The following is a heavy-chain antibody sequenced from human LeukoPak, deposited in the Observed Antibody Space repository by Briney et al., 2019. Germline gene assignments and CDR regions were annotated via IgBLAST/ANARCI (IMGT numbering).Heavy chain of an antibody. D-gene: IGHD5-24*01. CDR1: GYTLTSYD. Sequence: GASVKVSCKASGYTLTSYDINWVRQATGQGLEWMGWMNPNSGNTGYAQKFQGRVTITRNTSISTAYMELSSLRSEDTAVYYCARGGPRWLQLKPFDYWGQGTLVTVSS. CDR2: MNPNSGNT. CDR3: ARGGPRWLQLKPFDY. V-gene: IGHV1-8*01. J-gene: IGHJ4*02.